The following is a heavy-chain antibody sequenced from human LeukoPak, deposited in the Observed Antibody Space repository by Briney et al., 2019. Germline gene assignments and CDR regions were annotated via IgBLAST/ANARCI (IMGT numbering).Heavy chain of an antibody. CDR2: ISAYNGNT. J-gene: IGHJ6*02. CDR3: ASWVQPTADYYYGMDV. V-gene: IGHV1-18*01. D-gene: IGHD6-13*01. Sequence: ASVKVSCKASGYTFTSYGISWVRQAPGQGLEWMGWISAYNGNTNYAQTLPGRVSLTTDTSTSTAYMELRSPRSDDTAVSYCASWVQPTADYYYGMDVWGQGTTVTVSS. CDR1: GYTFTSYG.